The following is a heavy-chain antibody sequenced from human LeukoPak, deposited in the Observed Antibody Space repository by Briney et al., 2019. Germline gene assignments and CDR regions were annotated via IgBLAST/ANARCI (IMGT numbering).Heavy chain of an antibody. J-gene: IGHJ4*02. CDR2: ISAYNGNT. CDR1: GYTFTSYG. Sequence: GASVKVSCKASGYTFTSYGISWVRQAPGQGLEWMGWISAYNGNTNYAQKLQGRVTMTTDTSTSTAYMELRSLRPDDTAVYYCARDRGSYCGGDCHFDYWGQGTLVTVSS. V-gene: IGHV1-18*01. CDR3: ARDRGSYCGGDCHFDY. D-gene: IGHD2-21*02.